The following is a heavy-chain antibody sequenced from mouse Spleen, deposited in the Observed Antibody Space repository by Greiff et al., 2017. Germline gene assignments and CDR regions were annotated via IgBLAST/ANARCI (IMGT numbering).Heavy chain of an antibody. D-gene: IGHD1-1*01. J-gene: IGHJ3*01. V-gene: IGHV1-22*01. CDR2: INPNNGGT. Sequence: EVQLQQSGPELVKPGASVKMSCKASGYTFTDYNMHWVKQSHGKSLEWIGYINPNNGGTSYNQKFKGKATLTVNKSSSTAYMELRSLTSEDSAVYYCARSDYYGSSYQFAYWGQGTLVTVSA. CDR1: GYTFTDYN. CDR3: ARSDYYGSSYQFAY.